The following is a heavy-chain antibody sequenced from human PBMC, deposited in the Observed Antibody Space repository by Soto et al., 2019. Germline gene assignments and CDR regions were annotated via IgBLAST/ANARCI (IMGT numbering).Heavy chain of an antibody. CDR3: AKDRGYSYGYYYGMDV. D-gene: IGHD5-18*01. Sequence: QVQLVESGGGVVQPGRSLRLSCAASGFTFSSYGMHWVRQAPGKGLEWVAVISYDGSNKYYADSVKGRFTISRDNSKNTLNLQMNSLRAEDTAVYYCAKDRGYSYGYYYGMDVWGQGTTVTVSS. CDR1: GFTFSSYG. CDR2: ISYDGSNK. J-gene: IGHJ6*02. V-gene: IGHV3-30*18.